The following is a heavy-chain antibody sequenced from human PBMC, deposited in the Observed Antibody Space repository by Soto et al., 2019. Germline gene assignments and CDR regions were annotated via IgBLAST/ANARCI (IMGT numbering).Heavy chain of an antibody. Sequence: GSLRLSCAASGFTFSSYSMNWVRQAPGKGLEWVSSISSSSSYIYYADSVKGRFTISRDNAKNSLYLQMNSLRAEDTAVYYCARDSRTPSYYDFWSGYPGYYYYGMDVWGQGTTVTVSS. V-gene: IGHV3-21*01. J-gene: IGHJ6*02. CDR3: ARDSRTPSYYDFWSGYPGYYYYGMDV. CDR1: GFTFSSYS. CDR2: ISSSSSYI. D-gene: IGHD3-3*01.